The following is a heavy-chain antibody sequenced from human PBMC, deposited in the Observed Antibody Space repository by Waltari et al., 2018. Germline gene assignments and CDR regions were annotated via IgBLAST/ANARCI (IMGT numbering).Heavy chain of an antibody. J-gene: IGHJ4*02. CDR2: VSHNGSP. D-gene: IGHD1-7*01. Sequence: QLQLQESGPGLVKPSETLSLTCTVSDDSISRTNYYWAWIRQPPGKGLEWIGTVSHNGSPYYNPSLKSRLTMSLDTSKKQLSLKLTSVTAADMAVYYCAEHQAGTMMSDWGQGTLLTVSS. V-gene: IGHV4-39*01. CDR1: DDSISRTNYY. CDR3: AEHQAGTMMSD.